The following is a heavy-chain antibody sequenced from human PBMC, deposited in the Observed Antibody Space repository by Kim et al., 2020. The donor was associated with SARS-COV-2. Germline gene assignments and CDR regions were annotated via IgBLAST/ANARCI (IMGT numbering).Heavy chain of an antibody. CDR1: GFTFSSYW. J-gene: IGHJ4*02. CDR3: ARGYSYGYVPFCY. Sequence: GGSLRLSCAASGFTFSSYWMHWVRQAPGKGLVWVSRINSDGSSTSYADSVKGRFTISRDNAKNTLYLQMNSLRAEDTAVYYCARGYSYGYVPFCYWGQGTLVTVSS. CDR2: INSDGSST. V-gene: IGHV3-74*01. D-gene: IGHD5-18*01.